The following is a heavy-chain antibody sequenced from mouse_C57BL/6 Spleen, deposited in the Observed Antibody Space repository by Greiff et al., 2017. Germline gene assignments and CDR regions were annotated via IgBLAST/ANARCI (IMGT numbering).Heavy chain of an antibody. CDR3: EKERRNYVDY. V-gene: IGHV1-64*01. CDR2: IHPDSGST. CDR1: GYTFTSYW. J-gene: IGHJ2*01. Sequence: QVQLQQPGAELVKPGASVKLSCKASGYTFTSYWMHWVKQRPGHGLEWIGMIHPDSGSTNYTEKFQSKATLTVDKSSSTAYMQLSRLTSEVGAVDNCEKERRNYVDYWGQGTTLTGSA.